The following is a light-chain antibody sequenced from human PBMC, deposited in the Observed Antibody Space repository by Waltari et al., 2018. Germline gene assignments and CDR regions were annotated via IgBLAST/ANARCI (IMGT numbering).Light chain of an antibody. CDR2: DTS. J-gene: IGKJ4*01. Sequence: EIVMTQSPATLSVSPGERATLSCRASQSVSSNLAWYRQKPGQAPRLLIYDTSNRASGIPARFSGSGSGTDFSLSISSLEPEDFAVYYCQQRHNWPLTFGGGTKVEIK. CDR3: QQRHNWPLT. CDR1: QSVSSN. V-gene: IGKV3-11*01.